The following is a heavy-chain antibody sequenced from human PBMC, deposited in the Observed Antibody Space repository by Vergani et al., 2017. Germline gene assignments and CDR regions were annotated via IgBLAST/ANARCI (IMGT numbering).Heavy chain of an antibody. D-gene: IGHD4-17*01. CDR2: IHNRGKT. CDR3: ARSQGDYGYFDL. J-gene: IGHJ2*01. V-gene: IGHV4-38-2*01. CDR1: GYSIGSGFY. Sequence: QVRLEESGPGLVKPSETLSLTCSVSGYSIGSGFYWAWIRQSPGVGLQWLTSIHNRGKTYHNPSLKSRVSVSLDTSKNRFSLNLTSVTATDTAVYYCARSQGDYGYFDLWGPGSLVTVSS.